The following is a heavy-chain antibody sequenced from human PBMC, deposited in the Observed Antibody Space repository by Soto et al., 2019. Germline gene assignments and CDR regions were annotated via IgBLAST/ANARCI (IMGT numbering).Heavy chain of an antibody. CDR2: IYYSGST. J-gene: IGHJ6*02. Sequence: PSETLSLTCTVSGGSISSYYWSWIRQPPGKGLVWIGYIYYSGSTNYNPSLKSRVTISVDTSKNQFSLKLSSVTAADTAVYYCARLNSYGAYYYYGMDVWGQGTTVTVSS. CDR1: GGSISSYY. CDR3: ARLNSYGAYYYYGMDV. V-gene: IGHV4-59*01. D-gene: IGHD5-18*01.